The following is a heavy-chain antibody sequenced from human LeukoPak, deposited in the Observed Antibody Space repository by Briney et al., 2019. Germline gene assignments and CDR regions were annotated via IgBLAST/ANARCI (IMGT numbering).Heavy chain of an antibody. CDR1: GGSISSYY. Sequence: KPSETLSLTCTVSGGSISSYYWSWIRQPAGKGLEWIGRIYTSGSTNYNPSLKSRVTVSVDTSKNQFSLKLSSVTAADTAVYYCARVAYCSGGSCYLDALDIWGQGTMVTVSS. CDR2: IYTSGST. J-gene: IGHJ3*02. D-gene: IGHD2-15*01. V-gene: IGHV4-4*07. CDR3: ARVAYCSGGSCYLDALDI.